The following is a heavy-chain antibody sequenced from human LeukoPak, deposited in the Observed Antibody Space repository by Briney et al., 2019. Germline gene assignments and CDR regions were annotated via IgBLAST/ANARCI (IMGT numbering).Heavy chain of an antibody. Sequence: GGSLRLSCSASGFTFSAYAMYWVRQAPGKGLEWVSAITGSGADTYYADSVKGRFTISRDNSKNALYLQMNSLRVEDTAVYYCAKDLPGITIFGALHYWGQGTLVTVSS. D-gene: IGHD3-3*01. CDR3: AKDLPGITIFGALHY. J-gene: IGHJ4*02. CDR2: ITGSGADT. V-gene: IGHV3-23*01. CDR1: GFTFSAYA.